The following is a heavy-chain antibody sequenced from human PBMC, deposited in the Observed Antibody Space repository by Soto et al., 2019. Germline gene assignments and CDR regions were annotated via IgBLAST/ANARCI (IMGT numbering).Heavy chain of an antibody. CDR1: GGSISSYY. CDR2: IYYSGST. CDR3: ARRWGGTFDF. Sequence: SETLSLTCTVSGGSISSYYWSWIRQPSGKGLEWIGYIYYSGSTNYNPPLKSRVTISVDTSKNQFSLKLNSVSAAYTAVYYCARRWGGTFDFWGRGTMVTVSS. D-gene: IGHD3-10*01. J-gene: IGHJ3*01. V-gene: IGHV4-59*08.